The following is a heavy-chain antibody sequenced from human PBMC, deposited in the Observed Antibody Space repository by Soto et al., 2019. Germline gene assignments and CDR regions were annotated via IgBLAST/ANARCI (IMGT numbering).Heavy chain of an antibody. D-gene: IGHD1-26*01. CDR2: VYYTGTT. Sequence: SETLSLTCSVSDSRISSYYWGRFRQPPGQGLEWVGYVYYTGTTTYNPSLKSRVTVSLDTSKNQFSLKLRSVTAADTAVFYCARQSGTYYFQFDYWGQGTLVTVSS. V-gene: IGHV4-59*08. CDR1: DSRISSYY. J-gene: IGHJ4*02. CDR3: ARQSGTYYFQFDY.